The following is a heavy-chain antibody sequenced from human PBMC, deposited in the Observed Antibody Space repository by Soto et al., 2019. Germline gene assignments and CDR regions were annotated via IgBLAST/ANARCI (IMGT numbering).Heavy chain of an antibody. Sequence: SETQCLTSTVSGCSLYSVGYCWSWIRPPAGKGLEWIGRIYTSGNTNYNPSLKSRVTMSVDTSKNQFSLKLSSVTAADTAVYYCPTACSSNSCYDVFDYWVQGTLVTGSS. CDR3: PTACSSNSCYDVFDY. V-gene: IGHV4-61*02. CDR1: GCSLYSVGYC. D-gene: IGHD2-2*01. J-gene: IGHJ4*02. CDR2: IYTSGNT.